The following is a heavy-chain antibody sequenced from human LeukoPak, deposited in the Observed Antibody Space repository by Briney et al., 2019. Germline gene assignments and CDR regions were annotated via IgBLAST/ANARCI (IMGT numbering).Heavy chain of an antibody. V-gene: IGHV1-3*01. CDR1: GYTFTSYA. CDR3: ARVVVPKYSGSEAYYFDY. CDR2: INAGNGNT. J-gene: IGHJ4*02. Sequence: ASEKVSCKASGYTFTSYAMHWVRQAPGQRLEWMGWINAGNGNTKYSQKFQGRVTITRDTPASTAYMELSSLRSEDTAVNYCARVVVPKYSGSEAYYFDYWGQGALVTVSS. D-gene: IGHD1-26*01.